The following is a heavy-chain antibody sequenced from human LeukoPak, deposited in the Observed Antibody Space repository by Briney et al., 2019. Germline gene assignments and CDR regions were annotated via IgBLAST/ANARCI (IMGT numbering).Heavy chain of an antibody. V-gene: IGHV4-30-2*01. CDR1: GDSISRGGSY. D-gene: IGHD6-19*01. CDR3: ARSGGYSSGPGAFDI. CDR2: IYHSGST. J-gene: IGHJ3*02. Sequence: SQTLSLTCTVSGDSISRGGSYWSCIRQPPGKGREWIGYIYHSGSTYYNPSLKSRVTISVDRSKNQFSLKLSSVTAADTAVYYCARSGGYSSGPGAFDIWGQGTMVTVSS.